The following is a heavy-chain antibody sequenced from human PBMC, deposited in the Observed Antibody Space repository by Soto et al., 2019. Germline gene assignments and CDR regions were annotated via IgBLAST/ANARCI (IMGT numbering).Heavy chain of an antibody. CDR1: GYTFTSYD. CDR3: ARYRHYYHGMDV. V-gene: IGHV1-8*01. D-gene: IGHD3-16*02. J-gene: IGHJ6*02. Sequence: ASVKVSCKASGYTFTSYDIHWVRQATGQGLEWMGWMNPNSGITEFAQKFQGRVTMTRTTSTTTAYMELSSLRSDDTAVYYCARYRHYYHGMDVWGQGTTVTVSS. CDR2: MNPNSGIT.